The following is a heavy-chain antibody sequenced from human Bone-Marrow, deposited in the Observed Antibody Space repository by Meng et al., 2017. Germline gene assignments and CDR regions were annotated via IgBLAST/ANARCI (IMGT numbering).Heavy chain of an antibody. CDR3: ARISPFGYGMDV. CDR1: GFTFSSYG. CDR2: ISYDGTKQ. Sequence: GGSLRLSCAASGFTFSSYGMYWVRQAPGKGLEWVTFISYDGTKQDYADSVKGRFTISRDNSKNTLYLQMNSLRDVDTAVYYCARISPFGYGMDVWGQGTTVTVSS. V-gene: IGHV3-30*19. J-gene: IGHJ6*02. D-gene: IGHD2-15*01.